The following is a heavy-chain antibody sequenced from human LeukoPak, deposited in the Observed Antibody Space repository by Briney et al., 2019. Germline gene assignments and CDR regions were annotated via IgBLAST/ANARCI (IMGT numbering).Heavy chain of an antibody. CDR2: ITGSSTTI. CDR1: GFTFSSCS. D-gene: IGHD3-22*01. V-gene: IGHV3-48*02. CDR3: ARDRGYYASSGYPYFDY. Sequence: GGSLRLSCAASGFTFSSCSMNWVRQAPGKGLEWVSYITGSSTTIYYADSVKGRFTISRDNAKDSLYLQMNSLRDEDTAVYYCARDRGYYASSGYPYFDYWGQGTLVTVSS. J-gene: IGHJ4*02.